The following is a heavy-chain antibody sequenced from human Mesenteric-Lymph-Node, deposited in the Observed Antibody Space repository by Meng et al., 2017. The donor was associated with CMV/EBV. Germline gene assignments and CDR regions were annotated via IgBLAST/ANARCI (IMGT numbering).Heavy chain of an antibody. CDR3: ARDRDTDWYSPFDY. V-gene: IGHV1-2*06. CDR1: GYTFIDYY. Sequence: QVTLVQSGAEVKKPGASVRVSCKASGYTFIDYYINWVRQAPGQGLEWMGRINPKTGGRSYAQNFQGRVTMTRDTSINTAYMEVNRLNSDDTAMYYCARDRDTDWYSPFDYWGPGTLVTVSS. J-gene: IGHJ4*02. CDR2: INPKTGGR. D-gene: IGHD3-9*01.